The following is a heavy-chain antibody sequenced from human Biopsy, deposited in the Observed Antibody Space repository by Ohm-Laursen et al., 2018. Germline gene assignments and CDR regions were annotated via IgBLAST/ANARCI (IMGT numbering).Heavy chain of an antibody. V-gene: IGHV3-21*01. CDR1: GFTFSSFS. J-gene: IGHJ6*02. D-gene: IGHD6-6*01. CDR3: ARDSSRRAREGGMDV. CDR2: INEVSSHI. Sequence: SLRPSCSASGFTFSSFSMNWVRQAPGKGLEWISYINEVSSHIYDAGSVKGRITVARDNAKNSLYLQLNSLRVEDTAVYYCARDSSRRAREGGMDVWGQGTTVTVSS.